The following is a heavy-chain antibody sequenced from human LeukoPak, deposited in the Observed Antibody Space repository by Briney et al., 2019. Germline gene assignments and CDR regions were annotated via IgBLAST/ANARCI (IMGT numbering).Heavy chain of an antibody. CDR3: ATTYLRYYYGSGSYFDL. Sequence: ASVKVSCKVSGYTLTELSMHWVRQAPGKGLEWMGGFDPEGGETIYAQKFQGRVTMTEDTSTDTAYMELSSLRSEDTAVYYCATTYLRYYYGSGSYFDLWGRGTLVTVSS. J-gene: IGHJ2*01. CDR1: GYTLTELS. CDR2: FDPEGGET. V-gene: IGHV1-24*01. D-gene: IGHD3-10*01.